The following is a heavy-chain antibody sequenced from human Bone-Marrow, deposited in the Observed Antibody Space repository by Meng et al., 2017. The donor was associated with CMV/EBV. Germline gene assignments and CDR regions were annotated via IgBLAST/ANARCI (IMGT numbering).Heavy chain of an antibody. CDR1: GGSISSSNW. CDR3: ARGSYYGSGFPFDY. V-gene: IGHV4-4*02. D-gene: IGHD3-22*01. CDR2: IYHSGST. J-gene: IGHJ4*02. Sequence: SETLSLTCAVSGGSISSSNWWTWVRQPPGKGLEWIGEIYHSGSTNYNPSLKSRVTISVDKSKNQFSLNLSSVTAADTAVYYCARGSYYGSGFPFDYWGQGTLVPVSS.